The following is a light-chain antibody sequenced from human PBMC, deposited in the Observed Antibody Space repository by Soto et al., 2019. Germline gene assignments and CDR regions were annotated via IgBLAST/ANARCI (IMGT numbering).Light chain of an antibody. CDR2: DVS. Sequence: QSALTQPASVSGSPGQSITISCTGTSSDVGGYNYVSWYQQHPGKAPKVMIYDVSNRPSGVSNRFSGSKSGNTASLTISGRQAEDEADYYCSSYTSSSTLVVFGGGTQLTVL. CDR1: SSDVGGYNY. J-gene: IGLJ2*01. V-gene: IGLV2-14*01. CDR3: SSYTSSSTLVV.